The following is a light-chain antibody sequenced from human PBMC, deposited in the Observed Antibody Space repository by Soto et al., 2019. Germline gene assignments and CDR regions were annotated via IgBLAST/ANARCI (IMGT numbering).Light chain of an antibody. CDR2: AAS. V-gene: IGKV1-39*01. Sequence: DIQMNQSPSSLSASVGDRVTITCRASQSISSYLNWYQQKPGKAPKLLIYAASSLQSGVTSRFSGSGSGTDFTITISSMQPEDFATYNCQQSYSTPITFGQGTRLEIK. J-gene: IGKJ5*01. CDR3: QQSYSTPIT. CDR1: QSISSY.